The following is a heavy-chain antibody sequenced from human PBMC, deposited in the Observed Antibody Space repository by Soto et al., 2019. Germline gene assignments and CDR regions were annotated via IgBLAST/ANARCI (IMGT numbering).Heavy chain of an antibody. CDR2: IDESEGRQSGSN. CDR3: AGCLKVGTTIYWYFDL. J-gene: IGHJ2*01. V-gene: IGHV4-34*01. CDR1: GGSFSSFY. D-gene: IGHD1-26*01. Sequence: QVQLHQWGTELLKPSETLSLTCAVSGGSFSSFYCNWIRQTPGQGLEWIGGIDESEGRQSGSNNYHTSLESRVIISGATSKNQMSLILSSVTAADAALFYGAGCLKVGTTIYWYFDLWGRGTLVTVSS.